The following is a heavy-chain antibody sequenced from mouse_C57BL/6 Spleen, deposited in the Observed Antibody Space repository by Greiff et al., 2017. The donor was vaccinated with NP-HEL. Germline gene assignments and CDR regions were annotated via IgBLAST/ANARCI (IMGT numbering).Heavy chain of an antibody. V-gene: IGHV5-4*01. CDR2: ISDGGSYT. D-gene: IGHD1-1*01. CDR1: GFTFSSYA. J-gene: IGHJ2*01. CDR3: ARPFYYYGSGYYFDY. Sequence: EVHLVESGGGLVKPGGSLKLSCVASGFTFSSYAMSWVRQTPEKRLEWVATISDGGSYTYYPDNVKGRFTISRDNAKNNLYLQMSHLKSEDTAMYYCARPFYYYGSGYYFDYWGQGTTLTVSS.